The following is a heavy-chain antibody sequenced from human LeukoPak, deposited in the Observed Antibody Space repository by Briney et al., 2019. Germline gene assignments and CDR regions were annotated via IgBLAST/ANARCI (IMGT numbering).Heavy chain of an antibody. Sequence: ASVKVSCKASGYTFTSYDINWVRQATGQGLEWMGWMNPNSGNTGYAQKFQGRVTMTRNTSISTAYMELSSLRSEDTAVYCCARTYDILTGYHDYWGQGTLVTVSS. CDR2: MNPNSGNT. D-gene: IGHD3-9*01. J-gene: IGHJ4*02. CDR3: ARTYDILTGYHDY. V-gene: IGHV1-8*01. CDR1: GYTFTSYD.